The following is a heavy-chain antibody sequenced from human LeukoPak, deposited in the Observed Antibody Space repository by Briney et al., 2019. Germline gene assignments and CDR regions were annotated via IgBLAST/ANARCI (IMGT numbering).Heavy chain of an antibody. CDR2: LYHSGST. D-gene: IGHD2-8*01. CDR3: ARESWPTKGFDY. Sequence: SQTLSLTCTVSGGSISSGAYYWSWIRQPPGKGLEWIGYLYHSGSTYYNPSLESRVTMSVDTSKNQFSLKLSSVTAADTAVYYCARESWPTKGFDYWGQGTLVTVSS. J-gene: IGHJ4*02. CDR1: GGSISSGAYY. V-gene: IGHV4-30-2*01.